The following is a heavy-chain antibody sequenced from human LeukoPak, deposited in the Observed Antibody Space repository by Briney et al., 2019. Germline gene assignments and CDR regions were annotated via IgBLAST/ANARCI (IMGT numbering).Heavy chain of an antibody. CDR3: ARGLETYYYDSSGFNDAFDI. CDR2: ISYDGSNK. V-gene: IGHV3-30*04. CDR1: GITFSSYA. D-gene: IGHD3-22*01. J-gene: IGHJ3*02. Sequence: GGSLRLSCAASGITFSSYAMNWVRQAPGKGLEWVAVISYDGSNKYYAASVKGRFTISRDNYKNTLYLQMNSLRAEDTAVYYCARGLETYYYDSSGFNDAFDIWGQGTMVTVSS.